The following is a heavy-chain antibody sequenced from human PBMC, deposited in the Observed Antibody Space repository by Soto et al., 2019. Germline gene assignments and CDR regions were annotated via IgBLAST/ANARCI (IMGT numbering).Heavy chain of an antibody. D-gene: IGHD3-3*01. CDR3: ARGGITIFGVVRSYNWFDP. V-gene: IGHV4-4*02. CDR1: GGSISSSNW. J-gene: IGHJ5*02. CDR2: IYHSGST. Sequence: SETLSLTCAVSGGSISSSNWWSWVRQPPGRGLEWIGEIYHSGSTNYNPSLKSRVTISVDKSKNQFSLKLSSVTAADTAVYYCARGGITIFGVVRSYNWFDPWGQGTLVTVSS.